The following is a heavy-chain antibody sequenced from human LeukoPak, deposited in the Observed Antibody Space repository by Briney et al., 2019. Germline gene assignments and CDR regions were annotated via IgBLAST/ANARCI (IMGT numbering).Heavy chain of an antibody. CDR3: ASGLAVTATTYWYFDL. Sequence: PGGSLRLSCAVTGFTFSEYAMSWVRQAPGKGLEWVSGISDNGGSTYYVDSVKGRFTISRDNSKHTLYLQMSSLRAEDTAVYYCASGLAVTATTYWYFDLWGRGTLVTVSS. V-gene: IGHV3-23*01. J-gene: IGHJ2*01. CDR1: GFTFSEYA. CDR2: ISDNGGST. D-gene: IGHD2-21*02.